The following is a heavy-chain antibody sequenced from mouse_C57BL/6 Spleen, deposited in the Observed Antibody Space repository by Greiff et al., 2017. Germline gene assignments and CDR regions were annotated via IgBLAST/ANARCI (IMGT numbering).Heavy chain of an antibody. V-gene: IGHV5-17*01. CDR3: ARETTVSYAMDY. Sequence: EVKVVESGGGLVKPGGSLKLSCAASGFTFSDYGMHWVRQAPEKGLEWVAYISSGSSTIYYADTVKGRFTISRDNAKNTLFLQMTSLRSEDTAMYYCARETTVSYAMDYWGQGTSVTVSS. J-gene: IGHJ4*01. CDR1: GFTFSDYG. D-gene: IGHD1-1*01. CDR2: ISSGSSTI.